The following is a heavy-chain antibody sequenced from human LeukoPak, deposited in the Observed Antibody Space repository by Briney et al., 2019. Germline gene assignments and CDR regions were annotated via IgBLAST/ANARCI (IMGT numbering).Heavy chain of an antibody. V-gene: IGHV3-21*01. CDR1: GSTFSSYS. Sequence: GGCLRLSCAASGSTFSSYSMNWVRQAPGKGLEWVSSISSSSSYIYYADSVKGRFTISRDNAKNSLYLQMNSLRAEDTAVYYCARDFRKGYGMDVWGQGTTVTVSS. CDR3: ARDFRKGYGMDV. J-gene: IGHJ6*02. CDR2: ISSSSSYI.